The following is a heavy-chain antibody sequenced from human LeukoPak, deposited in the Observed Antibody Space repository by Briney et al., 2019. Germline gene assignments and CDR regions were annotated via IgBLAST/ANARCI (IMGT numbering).Heavy chain of an antibody. Sequence: PSQTLSLTCTVSGGSLSSGSYYWSWIRQPAGKGLEWIGRIYTSGSTNYNPSLQSRVTMSVDTSQNQFSLKLSSVTAADTAVYYCARDRYFDYWGQGTLVTVSS. V-gene: IGHV4-61*02. CDR2: IYTSGST. CDR3: ARDRYFDY. J-gene: IGHJ4*02. CDR1: GGSLSSGSYY.